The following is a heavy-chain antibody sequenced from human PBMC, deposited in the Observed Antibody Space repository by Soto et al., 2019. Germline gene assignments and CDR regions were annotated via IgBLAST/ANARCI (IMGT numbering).Heavy chain of an antibody. V-gene: IGHV4-59*01. CDR2: IHHSGST. CDR1: GGSISGYY. J-gene: IGHJ4*02. Sequence: PSETLSLTCTVSGGSISGYYWSWIRQPPGKGLEWIGYIHHSGSTNYNPSLKSRVTISVDTSKNQFSLKLSSVTAADTAVYYCARGYNTAFDYWGQGTLVTSPQ. CDR3: ARGYNTAFDY. D-gene: IGHD3-10*01.